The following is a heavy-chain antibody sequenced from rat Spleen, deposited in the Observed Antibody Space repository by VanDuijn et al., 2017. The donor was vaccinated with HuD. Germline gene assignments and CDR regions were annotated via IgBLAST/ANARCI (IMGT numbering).Heavy chain of an antibody. CDR3: TRRIAAMGWFAY. CDR2: ITNTGGTT. Sequence: EVQLVESGGGLVQPGRSLKLSCVASGFTFNNYWMTWIRQAPGKGLEWVASITNTGGTTYYRDSVKGRFTISRENAKSTLYLQMDSLRSEDTATYYCTRRIAAMGWFAYWGQGTLVTVSS. CDR1: GFTFNNYW. V-gene: IGHV5-31*01. D-gene: IGHD1-2*01. J-gene: IGHJ3*01.